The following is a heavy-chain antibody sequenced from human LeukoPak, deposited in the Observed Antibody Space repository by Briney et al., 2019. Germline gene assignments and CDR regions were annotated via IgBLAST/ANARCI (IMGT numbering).Heavy chain of an antibody. CDR3: VTGLEDSNIDY. V-gene: IGHV3-21*01. CDR1: GLTFNIYS. J-gene: IGHJ4*02. Sequence: GGSLRLSCAASGLTFNIYSMNWVRQAPGKGLEWVSVITSGSSYIFYAGSVKGRFTISRDNAKNSLYLQMNSLRAEDTAVYYCVTGLEDSNIDYWGQGTLVTVSS. CDR2: ITSGSSYI.